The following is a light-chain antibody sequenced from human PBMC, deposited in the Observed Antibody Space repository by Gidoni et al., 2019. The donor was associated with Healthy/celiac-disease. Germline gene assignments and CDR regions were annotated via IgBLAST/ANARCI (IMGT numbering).Light chain of an antibody. CDR3: QQYGSSPYT. J-gene: IGKJ2*01. CDR1: QSVSSSY. Sequence: EMVWTQSPGTLSLSPGERATLSCRASQSVSSSYLAWYQQKPGQAPRLLIYGASSRATGIPDRFSGSGSGTDFTLTISSLEPEDFAVYYCQQYGSSPYTFGQGTKLEIK. V-gene: IGKV3-20*01. CDR2: GAS.